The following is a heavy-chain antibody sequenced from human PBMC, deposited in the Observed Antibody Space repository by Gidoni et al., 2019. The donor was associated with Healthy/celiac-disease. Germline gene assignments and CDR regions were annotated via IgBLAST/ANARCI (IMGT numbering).Heavy chain of an antibody. Sequence: QVQLVQSGAEVTKPGASVKVSCKASGYTFTSYAMHWVRQAPGQRLEWMGWINAGNGNTKYSQKFQGRVTITRDTSASTAYMELSSLRSEDTAVYYCARDLNFRITIFGLDYWGQGTLVTVSS. J-gene: IGHJ4*02. V-gene: IGHV1-3*01. CDR3: ARDLNFRITIFGLDY. CDR2: INAGNGNT. D-gene: IGHD3-3*01. CDR1: GYTFTSYA.